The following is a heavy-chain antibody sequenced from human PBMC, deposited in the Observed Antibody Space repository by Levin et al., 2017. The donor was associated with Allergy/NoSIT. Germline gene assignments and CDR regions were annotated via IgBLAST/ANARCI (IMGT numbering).Heavy chain of an antibody. CDR1: GFTFSSYA. CDR2: ISGSGGST. J-gene: IGHJ4*02. Sequence: GGSLRLSCAASGFTFSSYAMSWVRQAPGKGLEWVSAISGSGGSTYYADSVKGRFTISRDNSKNTLYLQMNSLRAEDTAVYYCAKDPRPLRLGELSSYFDYWGQGTLVTVSS. D-gene: IGHD3-16*02. CDR3: AKDPRPLRLGELSSYFDY. V-gene: IGHV3-23*01.